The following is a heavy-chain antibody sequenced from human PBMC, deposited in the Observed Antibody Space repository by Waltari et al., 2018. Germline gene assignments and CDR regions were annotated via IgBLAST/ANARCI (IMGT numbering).Heavy chain of an antibody. J-gene: IGHJ2*01. CDR1: GFTFRSSW. CDR3: ARDYLFFDL. V-gene: IGHV3-7*01. Sequence: EEQLVESGGGLVQPGGSLRLSCAASGFTFRSSWMSWVRQAPGKGLEWVANMNQVGGAIFYVYSVKGRFTISRDNAKNSLFLQMDNLRAEDTAVYYCARDYLFFDLWGRGTLVSVSS. CDR2: MNQVGGAI. D-gene: IGHD1-26*01.